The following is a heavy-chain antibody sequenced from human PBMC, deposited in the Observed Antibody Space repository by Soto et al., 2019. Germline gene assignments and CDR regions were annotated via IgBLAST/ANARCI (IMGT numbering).Heavy chain of an antibody. Sequence: VQLLESGGGLVRPGGSLRLSCAVSGFTFGSYPMSWVRQAPGRGLERVSVISASGYNTYYADSVEGRFTISRDNFKNTLYLQMNSLGGDDTAVYYCAKFGGRGWNDRSSNWFDPWGQGTLVTVSS. CDR1: GFTFGSYP. CDR2: ISASGYNT. V-gene: IGHV3-23*01. CDR3: AKFGGRGWNDRSSNWFDP. J-gene: IGHJ5*02. D-gene: IGHD1-1*01.